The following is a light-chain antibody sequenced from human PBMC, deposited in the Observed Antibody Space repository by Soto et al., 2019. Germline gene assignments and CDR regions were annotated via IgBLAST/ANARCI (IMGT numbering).Light chain of an antibody. CDR1: SSDVGAYNY. CDR3: SSYTAISTVV. Sequence: QSALTQPASVSGSPGQSITISCTGTSSDVGAYNYVSWYQHYPGKAPKLMIYDVSHRPSGVSNRFSGSKSGNTASLTISGLQAEDEADYYCSSYTAISTVVFGGGTKLTVL. J-gene: IGLJ2*01. V-gene: IGLV2-14*03. CDR2: DVS.